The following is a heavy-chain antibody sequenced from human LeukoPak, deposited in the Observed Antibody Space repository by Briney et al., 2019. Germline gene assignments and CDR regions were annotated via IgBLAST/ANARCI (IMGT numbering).Heavy chain of an antibody. Sequence: GGSLRLSCAASGFTFSSYGMHWVRQAPGKGLEWVAVISYDGSNKYYADSVRGRFTISRDNSKNTLYLQMNSLRAEDTAVYYCARWHIFDYWGQGTLVTVSS. V-gene: IGHV3-30*03. D-gene: IGHD4-23*01. J-gene: IGHJ4*02. CDR2: ISYDGSNK. CDR1: GFTFSSYG. CDR3: ARWHIFDY.